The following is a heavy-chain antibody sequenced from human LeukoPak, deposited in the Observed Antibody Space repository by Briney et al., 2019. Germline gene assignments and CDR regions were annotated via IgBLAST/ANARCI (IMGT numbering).Heavy chain of an antibody. V-gene: IGHV4-59*01. J-gene: IGHJ5*02. Sequence: PSETLSLTCTVSGGSISSYYWSWIRQPPGKGLEWIGYIHYSGSTYYNPSLTSRVTISIDTSKNQFSLRLSSVTAADTAVYYCARGKIAAAGILYIYWFDPWGQGTLVTVSS. CDR2: IHYSGST. D-gene: IGHD6-13*01. CDR1: GGSISSYY. CDR3: ARGKIAAAGILYIYWFDP.